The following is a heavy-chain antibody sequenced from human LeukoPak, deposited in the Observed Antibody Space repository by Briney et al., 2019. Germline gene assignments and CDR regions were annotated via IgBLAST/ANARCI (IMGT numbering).Heavy chain of an antibody. CDR1: GYTFTSYG. V-gene: IGHV1-18*04. D-gene: IGHD3-10*01. Sequence: EASVKVSCKASGYTFTSYGISWVRQAPGQGLEWVGWISAYNGNTNYAQKLQGRVTMTTDTSTSTAYMELRSLRSDDTAVYYCARVVYIVVRGVIITYWFDPWGQGTLVTVSS. CDR2: ISAYNGNT. CDR3: ARVVYIVVRGVIITYWFDP. J-gene: IGHJ5*02.